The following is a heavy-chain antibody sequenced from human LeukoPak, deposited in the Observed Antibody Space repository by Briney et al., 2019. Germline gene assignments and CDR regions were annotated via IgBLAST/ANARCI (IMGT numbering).Heavy chain of an antibody. V-gene: IGHV3-48*04. Sequence: PGGSLRLSCAASGFIVSSNHMNWVRQAPGKGLEWLSYISSSSVTIHYADSVKGRFTISRDNAKNSLYLQMNSLRAEDTAVYFCARCDTNNCYSYWGQGTLVTVSS. CDR1: GFIVSSNH. D-gene: IGHD2-15*01. J-gene: IGHJ4*02. CDR2: ISSSSVTI. CDR3: ARCDTNNCYSY.